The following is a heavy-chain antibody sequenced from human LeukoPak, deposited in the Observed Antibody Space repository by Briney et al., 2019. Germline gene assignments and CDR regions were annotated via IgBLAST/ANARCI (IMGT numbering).Heavy chain of an antibody. J-gene: IGHJ5*02. CDR1: GGSFSGYY. Sequence: SETLSLTCAVYGGSFSGYYWSWIRQPPGKGLEWIAYIHYSGSTNYNPSLKSRVTISVDTPKNQFSLKLSSVTAADTAVYYCARRVLRYFDWLRGYWFDPWGQGTLVTVSS. CDR3: ARRVLRYFDWLRGYWFDP. CDR2: IHYSGST. V-gene: IGHV4-34*01. D-gene: IGHD3-9*01.